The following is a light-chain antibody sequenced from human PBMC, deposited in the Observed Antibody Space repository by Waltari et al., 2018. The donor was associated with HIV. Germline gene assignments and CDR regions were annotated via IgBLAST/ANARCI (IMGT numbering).Light chain of an antibody. Sequence: IVMTQSPLSLPVTPGEPASTSCRSSQSLLHSNGYNYLDWYLQKPGQSPQVLMYLGSSRASGVPDRFSGSGSGTDFTLKISRVEAEDVGLYYCMQALQTPITFGQGTRLEIK. CDR1: QSLLHSNGYNY. V-gene: IGKV2-28*01. CDR2: LGS. J-gene: IGKJ5*01. CDR3: MQALQTPIT.